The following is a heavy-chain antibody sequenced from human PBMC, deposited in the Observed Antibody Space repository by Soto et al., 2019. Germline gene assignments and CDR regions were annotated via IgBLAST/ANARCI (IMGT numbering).Heavy chain of an antibody. CDR1: GGSISSGDYY. CDR3: ARKLAYGDYGPKIDY. J-gene: IGHJ4*02. Sequence: PSETLSLTCTVSGGSISSGDYYWSWIRQPPGKGLEWIGYIYYSGSTYYNPPLKSRVTISVDTSKNQFSLKLSSVTAADTAVYYCARKLAYGDYGPKIDYWGQGTLVTVSS. CDR2: IYYSGST. V-gene: IGHV4-30-4*01. D-gene: IGHD4-17*01.